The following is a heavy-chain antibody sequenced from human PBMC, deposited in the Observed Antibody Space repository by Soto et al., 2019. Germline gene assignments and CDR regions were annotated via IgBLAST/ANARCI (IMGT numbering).Heavy chain of an antibody. CDR1: GYTFSYYW. CDR3: VRGGGRDGYNFD. V-gene: IGHV3-7*01. D-gene: IGHD1-1*01. CDR2: IKQDGSEK. Sequence: GGSLRLSCAASGYTFSYYWMSWVRQTPGKGLEWVANIKQDGSEKYYVDSVKGRFSISRDNAKSSLYLQMDSLRAEDTAVYYCVRGGGRDGYNFDWGQGTLVTVSS. J-gene: IGHJ4*02.